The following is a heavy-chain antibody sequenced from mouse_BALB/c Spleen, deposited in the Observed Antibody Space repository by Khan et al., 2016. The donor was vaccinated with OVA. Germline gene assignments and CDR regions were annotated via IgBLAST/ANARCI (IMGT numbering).Heavy chain of an antibody. CDR3: ARDGAYYRNDGWFAY. Sequence: QVQLKVSGAELARPGASVKMSCKASGYTFTSYTIHWIKQRPGQGLEWIGYINPSSGYTNYNQKFKDKATLTADKSSTTAYMQLSSLTSDDSAVYYCARDGAYYRNDGWFAYWGQGTLVTVSA. D-gene: IGHD2-14*01. J-gene: IGHJ3*01. CDR2: INPSSGYT. V-gene: IGHV1-4*01. CDR1: GYTFTSYT.